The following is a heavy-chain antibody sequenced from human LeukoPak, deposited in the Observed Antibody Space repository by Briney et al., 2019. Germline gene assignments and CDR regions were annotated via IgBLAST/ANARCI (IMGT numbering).Heavy chain of an antibody. V-gene: IGHV4-34*01. CDR1: GVSLSGHF. J-gene: IGHJ4*02. CDR2: LSESGGT. Sequence: SETLSLTCAVNGVSLSGHFWSWIRQPPGKGLEWIGELSESGGTNYNAALKSRVTISVDTSKNQFSLNLNSVTAADTAVYYCARVGSGDFDYWGQGTLVTVSS. D-gene: IGHD1-26*01. CDR3: ARVGSGDFDY.